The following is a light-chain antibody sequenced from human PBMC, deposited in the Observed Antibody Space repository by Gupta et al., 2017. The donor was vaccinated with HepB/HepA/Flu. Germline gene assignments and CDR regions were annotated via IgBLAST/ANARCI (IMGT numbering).Light chain of an antibody. CDR3: QQRSNWPPIT. CDR2: DAS. CDR1: QSVSSY. Sequence: EIVLTQSPATLSLSPGERATLSCRASQSVSSYLAWYQQKPGQAPRLLIYDASNRDTGIPARFSGSGYGKDLTLTISSREQEDFAGYYCQQRSNWPPITFGGGTKVEIK. J-gene: IGKJ4*01. V-gene: IGKV3-11*01.